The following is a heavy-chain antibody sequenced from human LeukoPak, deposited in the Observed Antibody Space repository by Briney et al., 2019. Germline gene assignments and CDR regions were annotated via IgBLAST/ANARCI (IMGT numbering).Heavy chain of an antibody. J-gene: IGHJ4*02. D-gene: IGHD6-13*01. Sequence: SVKVSCKASGGTFSSYAISWVRQAPGQGLEWMGGIIPIFGTANYAQKFQGRVTITADESTSTAYMGLSSLRSEDTAVYYCAKRAAAGHFDYWGQGTLVTVSS. V-gene: IGHV1-69*13. CDR3: AKRAAAGHFDY. CDR1: GGTFSSYA. CDR2: IIPIFGTA.